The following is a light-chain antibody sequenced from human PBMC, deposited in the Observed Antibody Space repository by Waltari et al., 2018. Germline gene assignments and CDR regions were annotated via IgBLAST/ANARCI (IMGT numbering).Light chain of an antibody. CDR3: QNHERLPAT. J-gene: IGKJ1*01. V-gene: IGKV3-20*01. Sequence: EIVLTQSPGTLSLSPGERATLSCRASQSIGRYLAWYQQKPDQAPRLLIYGAASRATGIPDRFSGSGSGTDFSLTISRLEPEDVAVYYCQNHERLPATFGQGTKVEIK. CDR2: GAA. CDR1: QSIGRY.